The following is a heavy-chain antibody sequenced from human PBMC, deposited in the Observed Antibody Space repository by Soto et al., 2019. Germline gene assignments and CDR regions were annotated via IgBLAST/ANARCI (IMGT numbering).Heavy chain of an antibody. CDR3: ARDPRGVATTFYYGMDV. J-gene: IGHJ6*02. CDR1: GGSISSGDYY. D-gene: IGHD3-3*01. CDR2: IYYNGIT. V-gene: IGHV4-31*03. Sequence: QVQLQESGPGLVKPSQTLSLTCTLSGGSISSGDYYWSWIRQYPGKGLEWVGYIYYNGITYYKPSLKSRVPISLDASKNQFALKLPSVTAADTAVYYCARDPRGVATTFYYGMDVWGQGTTVTVSS.